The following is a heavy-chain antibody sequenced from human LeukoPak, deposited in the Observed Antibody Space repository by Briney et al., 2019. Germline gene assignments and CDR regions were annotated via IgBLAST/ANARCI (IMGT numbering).Heavy chain of an antibody. Sequence: GETLRLSCAASGFTFSDYGMSWVRQAPGKGLEWVSAIRGSGGSTYYADSVKGRFTISRDNSKNTLYLQMNSLKTEDTAVYYCTTETLYSSSPDGDYWGQGTLVTVSS. CDR3: TTETLYSSSPDGDY. CDR2: IRGSGGST. V-gene: IGHV3-23*01. D-gene: IGHD6-6*01. CDR1: GFTFSDYG. J-gene: IGHJ4*02.